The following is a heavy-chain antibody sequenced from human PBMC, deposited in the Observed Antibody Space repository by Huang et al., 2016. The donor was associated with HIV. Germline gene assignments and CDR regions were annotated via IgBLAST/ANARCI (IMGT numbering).Heavy chain of an antibody. CDR2: IKQDESER. V-gene: IGHV3-7*01. J-gene: IGHJ4*02. CDR1: GFSFSSYW. CDR3: ATMRGFNLLDS. D-gene: IGHD5-12*01. Sequence: EVQLVESGGGLVQPGGSLRLSCAASGFSFSSYWMSWVRQAPGKGLEWLANIKQDESERYDGVSVKGRFTISRDNAKNSLYLQMSSLRVEDSAVYYCATMRGFNLLDSWGQGTLVTVSS.